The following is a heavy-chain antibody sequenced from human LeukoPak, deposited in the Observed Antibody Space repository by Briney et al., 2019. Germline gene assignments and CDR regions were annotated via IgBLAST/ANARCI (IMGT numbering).Heavy chain of an antibody. CDR3: ARLPLGDPSDY. V-gene: IGHV4-59*08. CDR2: IYYSGST. D-gene: IGHD1-26*01. Sequence: SETLSLTCTVSGGSISSYYWSWIRQPPGKGLEWIGYIYYSGSTYYNPSLKSRVTISVDTSKNQFSLKLSSVTAADTAVYYCARLPLGDPSDYWGQGTLVTVSS. CDR1: GGSISSYY. J-gene: IGHJ4*02.